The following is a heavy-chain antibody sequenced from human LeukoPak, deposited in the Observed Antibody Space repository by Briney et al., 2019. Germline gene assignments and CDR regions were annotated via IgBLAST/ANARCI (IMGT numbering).Heavy chain of an antibody. V-gene: IGHV3-23*01. J-gene: IGHJ3*02. D-gene: IGHD6-19*01. Sequence: GGSLSFPCAAFGFTLSSNAMSWVGQAQGKGLEWVSAISGSGGSTYYADSVKGRFTISRDNSKNTLYLQMNSLRAEDTAVYYCAKDSAVAASDAFDIWGQGTMVTVSS. CDR3: AKDSAVAASDAFDI. CDR2: ISGSGGST. CDR1: GFTLSSNA.